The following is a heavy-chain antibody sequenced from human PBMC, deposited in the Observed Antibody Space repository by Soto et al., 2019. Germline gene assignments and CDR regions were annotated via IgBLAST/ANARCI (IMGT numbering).Heavy chain of an antibody. D-gene: IGHD4-4*01. CDR2: INHSGNT. CDR1: VVSFSGYY. Sequence: SETLSLTCAVYVVSFSGYYWSWIRQPPGKGLEWIGEINHSGNTKYNPSLKSRVTISVDTSKNQFSLKVISVTAADTAVYYCARSSNYAWFDPWGQGTLVTVSS. V-gene: IGHV4-34*01. J-gene: IGHJ5*02. CDR3: ARSSNYAWFDP.